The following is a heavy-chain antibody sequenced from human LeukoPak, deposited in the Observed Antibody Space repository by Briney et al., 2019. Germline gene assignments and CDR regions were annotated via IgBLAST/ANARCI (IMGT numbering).Heavy chain of an antibody. CDR3: ARFMWFGESLDAFDI. CDR1: GGSISSYY. D-gene: IGHD3-10*01. V-gene: IGHV4-59*01. CDR2: IYYSGST. Sequence: SGTLSLTCTVSGGSISSYYWSWIRQPPGKGLEWIGYIYYSGSTNYNPSLKSRVTISVDTSKNQFSLKLSSVTAADTAVYYCARFMWFGESLDAFDIWGQGTMVTVSS. J-gene: IGHJ3*02.